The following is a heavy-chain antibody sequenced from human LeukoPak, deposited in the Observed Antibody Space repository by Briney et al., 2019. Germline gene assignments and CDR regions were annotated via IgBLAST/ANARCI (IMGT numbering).Heavy chain of an antibody. Sequence: SQTLSLTCTVSGGSISSGSYYWSWIRQPAGKGLEWIGRIYTSGSTNYNPSLKSRVTISVDTSKNQFSLKLSSVTAADTAVYYCARSLGYCSGGSCYLGGNSWGQGTLVAVSS. D-gene: IGHD2-15*01. CDR3: ARSLGYCSGGSCYLGGNS. CDR1: GGSISSGSYY. CDR2: IYTSGST. J-gene: IGHJ4*02. V-gene: IGHV4-61*02.